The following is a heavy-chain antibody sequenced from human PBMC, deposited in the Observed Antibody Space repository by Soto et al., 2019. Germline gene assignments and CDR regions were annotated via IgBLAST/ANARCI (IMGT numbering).Heavy chain of an antibody. CDR3: ARVFYDFWSGNSYYYYGMDV. V-gene: IGHV1-3*01. J-gene: IGHJ6*02. Sequence: ASVKVSCKASGYTFTSYAMHWVRQAPGQRLEWMGWINAGNGNTKYSQKFQGRVTITRDTSASTAYMELSSLRSEDTAVYYCARVFYDFWSGNSYYYYGMDVWGQGTTVTVSS. D-gene: IGHD3-3*01. CDR2: INAGNGNT. CDR1: GYTFTSYA.